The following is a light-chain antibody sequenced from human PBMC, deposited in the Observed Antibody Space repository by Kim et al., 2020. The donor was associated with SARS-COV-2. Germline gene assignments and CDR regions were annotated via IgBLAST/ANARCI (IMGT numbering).Light chain of an antibody. CDR1: QSISTK. J-gene: IGKJ1*01. V-gene: IGKV3-15*01. CDR3: QQYSNWPRT. CDR2: GAS. Sequence: EIVLTQSPTTLSVSPGERATLSCRASQSISTKLAWYQQKPGQAPRLLIYGASTGATGIPVRFSGSGSGTEFTLTISGLQSEDFAVYYCQQYSNWPRTFGQGTKVDIK.